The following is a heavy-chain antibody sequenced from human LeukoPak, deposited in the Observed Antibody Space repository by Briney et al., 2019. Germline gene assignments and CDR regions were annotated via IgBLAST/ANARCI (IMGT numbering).Heavy chain of an antibody. CDR3: ARSGSGYLRYYFDY. Sequence: SETLSLTCTVSGGSISSYFWSWIRQPPGKGLEWIGYISYSGSTYYNPSLKSRVTISVDTSKNQFSLKLSSVTAADTAVYYCARSGSGYLRYYFDYWGQGTLVTVSS. CDR1: GGSISSYF. CDR2: ISYSGST. V-gene: IGHV4-59*12. J-gene: IGHJ4*02. D-gene: IGHD5-12*01.